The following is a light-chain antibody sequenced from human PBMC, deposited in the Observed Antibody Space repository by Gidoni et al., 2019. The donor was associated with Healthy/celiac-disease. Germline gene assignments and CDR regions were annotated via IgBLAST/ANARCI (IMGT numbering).Light chain of an antibody. J-gene: IGKJ2*01. CDR1: QSTSSW. CDR2: KAS. CDR3: QQYNSFWYT. Sequence: DIQMTQSPSTLSASVGDRVTITCRASQSTSSWLAWYQQKPGKAPKLLIYKASSLESGVPSRFSGSGSGTEFTLTISSLQPDDVATYYCQQYNSFWYTFGQXTKLEIK. V-gene: IGKV1-5*03.